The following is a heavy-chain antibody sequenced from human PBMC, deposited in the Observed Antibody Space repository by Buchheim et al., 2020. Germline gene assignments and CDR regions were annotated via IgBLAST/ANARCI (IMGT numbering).Heavy chain of an antibody. V-gene: IGHV3-33*01. Sequence: QVQLVESGGGVVQPGTSLRLSCAASGITFSSYGIHWVRQAPGKGLEWVAVLWYDGDSKYYADSVKGRFTISGDNSKNTLYLQMDSLRAEDTAVYFCARNGNDRHMRYYFDVWGHGT. CDR1: GITFSSYG. D-gene: IGHD5-12*01. CDR3: ARNGNDRHMRYYFDV. J-gene: IGHJ4*01. CDR2: LWYDGDSK.